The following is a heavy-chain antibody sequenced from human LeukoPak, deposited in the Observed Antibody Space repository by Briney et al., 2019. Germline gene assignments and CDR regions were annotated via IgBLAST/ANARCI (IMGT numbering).Heavy chain of an antibody. V-gene: IGHV3-7*04. Sequence: SGGSLRLSCAASGFTFSNYWMSWVRQAPGKGLEWVAHINQDGSEKYYVDSVKGRFTISRDNAKNSLYLQMNSLRAEDTAVYYCARGRVVASTLWFGWGQGTLVTVSS. D-gene: IGHD2-15*01. CDR1: GFTFSNYW. J-gene: IGHJ4*02. CDR3: ARGRVVASTLWFG. CDR2: INQDGSEK.